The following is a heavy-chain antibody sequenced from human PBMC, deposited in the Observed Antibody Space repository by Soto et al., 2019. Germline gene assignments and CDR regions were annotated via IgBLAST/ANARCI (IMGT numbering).Heavy chain of an antibody. J-gene: IGHJ6*02. V-gene: IGHV1-18*01. CDR1: GYTFTNYG. D-gene: IGHD2-2*01. CDR2: ISAYNGNT. Sequence: QVHLVQSGAEVKQPGASVKISCKASGYTFTNYGINWVRQAPGQGLEWMGWISAYNGNTNYAQKVQGRVTMTTDTSTREAYMDLRSLRYDDTAVYYCARGNIVVVPGHVPRYHYYGMDVWGQGTTVTVSS. CDR3: ARGNIVVVPGHVPRYHYYGMDV.